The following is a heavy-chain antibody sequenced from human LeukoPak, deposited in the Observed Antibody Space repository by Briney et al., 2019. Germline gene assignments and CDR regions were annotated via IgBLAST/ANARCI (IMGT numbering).Heavy chain of an antibody. Sequence: GGSLRLSCAASGFTFSSYSMNWVRQAPGKGLEWVSSISSSSSYIYYADSVKGRFTISRDNAKNSLYLQMNSLRAEDTAVYYCARDGYYDSSGYQALYAFDIWGQGTMVTVSS. J-gene: IGHJ3*02. D-gene: IGHD3-22*01. V-gene: IGHV3-21*01. CDR2: ISSSSSYI. CDR3: ARDGYYDSSGYQALYAFDI. CDR1: GFTFSSYS.